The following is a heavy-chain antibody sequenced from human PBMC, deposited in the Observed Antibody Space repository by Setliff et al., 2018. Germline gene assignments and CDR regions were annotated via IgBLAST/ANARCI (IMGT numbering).Heavy chain of an antibody. CDR1: GYTFTGYY. J-gene: IGHJ5*02. Sequence: ASVKVSCKASGYTFTGYYMHWVRQAPGPGLEWMGWINPNSGGTNYAQKFQGMITMTRDTSIRTAYMELSRLSSDDTAVYYCAIDLVWIAAAGIGCSDPLGHVTLVSV. CDR3: AIDLVWIAAAGIGCSDP. D-gene: IGHD6-13*01. CDR2: INPNSGGT. V-gene: IGHV1-2*02.